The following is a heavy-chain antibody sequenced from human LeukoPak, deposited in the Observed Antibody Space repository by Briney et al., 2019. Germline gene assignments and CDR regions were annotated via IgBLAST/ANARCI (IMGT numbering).Heavy chain of an antibody. J-gene: IGHJ3*02. CDR3: ARDTMTTVLRGGAFDI. CDR2: IYHSGST. D-gene: IGHD4-17*01. Sequence: PSETLSLTCTVSGYSISSGYYWGWIRQPPGKGLEWIGSIYHSGSTYYNPSLKSRVTISVDTSKNQFSLKLSSVTAADTAVYYCARDTMTTVLRGGAFDIWGQGTMVTVSS. V-gene: IGHV4-38-2*02. CDR1: GYSISSGYY.